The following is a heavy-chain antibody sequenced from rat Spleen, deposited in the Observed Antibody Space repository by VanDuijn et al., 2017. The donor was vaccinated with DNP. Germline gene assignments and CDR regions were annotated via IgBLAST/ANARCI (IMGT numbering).Heavy chain of an antibody. Sequence: EVQLVESGGGLVQPGRSLKLSCVASGFTFSNYWMTWIRQAPGKGLEWVATITNTDGNTYYSDSVKGRFTISRDNAKSTLYLQMNSLKSEDTATYYCTRVNYGGYHYVMDAWGQGASVTVSS. CDR2: ITNTDGNT. CDR1: GFTFSNYW. V-gene: IGHV5-31*01. D-gene: IGHD1-11*01. J-gene: IGHJ4*01. CDR3: TRVNYGGYHYVMDA.